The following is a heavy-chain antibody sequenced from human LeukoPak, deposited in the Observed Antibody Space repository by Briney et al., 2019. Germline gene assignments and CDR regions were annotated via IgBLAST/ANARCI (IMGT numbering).Heavy chain of an antibody. V-gene: IGHV1-69*13. D-gene: IGHD3-10*01. Sequence: ASVKVSCKASGGTFSSYAISWVRQAPGQGLEWMGGIIPIFGTANYAQKFQGRVTITADESMSTAYMELSSLRSEDTAVYYCARDRAYYYGSGSYDYWGQGTLVTVSS. J-gene: IGHJ4*02. CDR3: ARDRAYYYGSGSYDY. CDR2: IIPIFGTA. CDR1: GGTFSSYA.